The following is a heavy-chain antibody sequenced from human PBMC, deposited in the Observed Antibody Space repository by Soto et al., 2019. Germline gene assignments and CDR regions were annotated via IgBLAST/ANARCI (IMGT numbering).Heavy chain of an antibody. CDR3: ARAIYSGYDDYYYYGMDV. D-gene: IGHD5-12*01. Sequence: GXSVKVSFKTSGGTFSIYAISWVRQAPEQGLEWMGGIIPIFGTANYAQKFQGRVTITADKSTSTAYMELSSLRSEDTAVYYCARAIYSGYDDYYYYGMDVWGQGTTVTVSS. CDR1: GGTFSIYA. J-gene: IGHJ6*02. CDR2: IIPIFGTA. V-gene: IGHV1-69*06.